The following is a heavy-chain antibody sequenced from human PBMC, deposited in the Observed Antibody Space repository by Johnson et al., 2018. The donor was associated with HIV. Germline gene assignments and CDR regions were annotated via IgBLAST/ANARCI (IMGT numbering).Heavy chain of an antibody. J-gene: IGHJ3*02. Sequence: VQLVESGGGVVRPGGSMRLSCAASGFTFEDYGMNWVRQVPGKGLEWVCGINWNGGSTYYAASVKGRFTISRDNSKNTLYLQMNSLRAEDTAVYYCAGGPDAFDIWGQGTMVTVSS. V-gene: IGHV3-20*04. CDR3: AGGPDAFDI. CDR2: INWNGGST. CDR1: GFTFEDYG. D-gene: IGHD3-16*01.